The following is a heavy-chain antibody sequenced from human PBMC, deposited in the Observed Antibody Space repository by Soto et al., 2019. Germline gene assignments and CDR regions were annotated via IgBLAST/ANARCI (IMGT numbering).Heavy chain of an antibody. V-gene: IGHV1-8*01. CDR3: AREKTSYGMDV. CDR1: GYTFTSYD. J-gene: IGHJ6*02. CDR2: MNPHSGNT. Sequence: QVQLVQSGAEVKKPGASVKVSCKASGYTFTSYDINWVRQATGQGLEWMVWMNPHSGNTGYAQTLQGIVTIPRNTSISTAYMELSSLRSEETAVYYCAREKTSYGMDVWGPGTTVTVSS.